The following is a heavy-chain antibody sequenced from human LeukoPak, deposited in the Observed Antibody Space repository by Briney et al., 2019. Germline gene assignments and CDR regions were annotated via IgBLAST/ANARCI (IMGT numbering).Heavy chain of an antibody. V-gene: IGHV4-34*01. CDR2: INHSGST. D-gene: IGHD2-2*01. CDR3: ARLVVVEPSTLSKRNYYYNMDV. Sequence: SETLSITCAVYGGSLTGYYWTWIRQPPGKGLEWIGDINHSGSTNLNPSFESRGTISVDTSKNQLSLRMNSVTAADTAVYFCARLVVVEPSTLSKRNYYYNMDVWGKGTTIIVS. J-gene: IGHJ6*03. CDR1: GGSLTGYY.